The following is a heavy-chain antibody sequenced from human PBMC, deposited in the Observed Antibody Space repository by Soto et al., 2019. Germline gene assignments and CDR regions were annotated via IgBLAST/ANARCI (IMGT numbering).Heavy chain of an antibody. J-gene: IGHJ3*02. CDR2: IYYSGST. D-gene: IGHD3-10*01. V-gene: IGHV4-31*03. CDR3: ARDDYHGSGSYHVGAFDT. CDR1: GGSISSGGYY. Sequence: SETLSLSCTVSGGSISSGGYYWSWIRQHPGKGLEWIGYIYYSGSTYYNPSLKSRVTISVDTSKNQFSLKLSSVTAADTAVYYCARDDYHGSGSYHVGAFDTWGQGTMVT.